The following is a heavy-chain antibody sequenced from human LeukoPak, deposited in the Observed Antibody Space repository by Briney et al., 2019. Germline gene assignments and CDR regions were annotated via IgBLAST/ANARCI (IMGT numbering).Heavy chain of an antibody. J-gene: IGHJ3*02. CDR1: GFTFSSYS. V-gene: IGHV3-21*01. Sequence: GGSLRLSCAASGFTFSSYSMNWVRHAPGKGLEWVSSISSSSSYIYYADSVKGRFTISRDNAKNSLYLQMNSLRAEDTAVYYCARDSYCGGDCYYLDAFDIWGQGTMVTVSS. CDR3: ARDSYCGGDCYYLDAFDI. CDR2: ISSSSSYI. D-gene: IGHD2-21*02.